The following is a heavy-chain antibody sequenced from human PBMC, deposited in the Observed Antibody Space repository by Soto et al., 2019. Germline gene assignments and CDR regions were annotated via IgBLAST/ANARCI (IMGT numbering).Heavy chain of an antibody. V-gene: IGHV1-18*01. CDR3: ARFLDLTSHYYYYYYMDV. Sequence: ASVKVSCKASGYTFTSYGISWVRQAPGQGLEWMGWISAYNGNTNYAQELQGRVTMTTDTSTSTAYMELRSLRSDDTAVYYCARFLDLTSHYYYYYYMDVWGKGTTVTVSS. CDR2: ISAYNGNT. CDR1: GYTFTSYG. J-gene: IGHJ6*03.